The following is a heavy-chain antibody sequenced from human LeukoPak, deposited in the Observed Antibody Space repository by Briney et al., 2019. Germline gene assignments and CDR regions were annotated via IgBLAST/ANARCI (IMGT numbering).Heavy chain of an antibody. CDR2: IYHSGST. V-gene: IGHV4-30-2*01. J-gene: IGHJ2*01. CDR1: GGSISSGGYS. Sequence: SETLSLTCAVSGGSISSGGYSWSWIRQPPGKGLEWIGYIYHSGSTYYNPSLKSRVTISVDRSKNQFSLKLSSVTAADTAVYYCARASLAYCGGDCYYYWYFDLWGRGTLVTVSS. D-gene: IGHD2-21*02. CDR3: ARASLAYCGGDCYYYWYFDL.